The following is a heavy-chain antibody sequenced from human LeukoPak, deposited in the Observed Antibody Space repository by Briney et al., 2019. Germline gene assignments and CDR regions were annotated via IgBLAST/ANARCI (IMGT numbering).Heavy chain of an antibody. CDR2: IHYSGNT. Sequence: SETLSLTCTVSAGSVNSGSHYWGWIRQSPGKGLEWIGSIHYSGNTYYSPSLKTRVTISVDTSKNQFSLKLSSVTAADRAVYYCARHEGSYYYKSGYTFDYWGQGTPVTVSS. V-gene: IGHV4-39*01. CDR3: ARHEGSYYYKSGYTFDY. D-gene: IGHD3-22*01. CDR1: AGSVNSGSHY. J-gene: IGHJ4*02.